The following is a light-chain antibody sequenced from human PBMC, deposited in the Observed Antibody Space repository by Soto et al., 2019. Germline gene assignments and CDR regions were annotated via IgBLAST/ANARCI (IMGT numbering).Light chain of an antibody. CDR1: QSISNL. J-gene: IGKJ1*01. Sequence: DIQMTQSPSTLSASVGDRVTITCRASQSISNLLAWYQQKPGKAPKLLIYKASSLESGVPSRFSGSGSGTEFTLTTSSLQPEDFATYYCQQYNSYWTFGQGTKVEIK. CDR2: KAS. CDR3: QQYNSYWT. V-gene: IGKV1-5*03.